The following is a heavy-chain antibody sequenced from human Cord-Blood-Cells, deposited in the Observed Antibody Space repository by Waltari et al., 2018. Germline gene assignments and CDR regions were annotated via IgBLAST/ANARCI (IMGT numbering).Heavy chain of an antibody. D-gene: IGHD3-9*01. Sequence: QVQLQESGPGLVKPSATLSLTCTVSGGSISSYSLRWFLPPPGKGLEWIGYIYYSGSTNYNPSLKSRVTISVDTSKNQFSLKLSSVTAADTAVYYCARGGFDWLFQGLDFDLWGRGTLVTVSS. CDR1: GGSISSYS. J-gene: IGHJ2*01. CDR3: ARGGFDWLFQGLDFDL. CDR2: IYYSGST. V-gene: IGHV4-59*01.